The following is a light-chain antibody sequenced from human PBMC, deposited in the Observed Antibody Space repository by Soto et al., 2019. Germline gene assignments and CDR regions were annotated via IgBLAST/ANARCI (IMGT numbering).Light chain of an antibody. Sequence: QSVLTQPASVSGSPGQSITISCTGTSSDVGGFNFVSWYQQYPGQAPKLVIYEVINRPSGISDRFSGSKSDNTTSLTISGRQAEDEADYYCSSYRSGSILYVFGTGTMLTVL. V-gene: IGLV2-14*01. CDR1: SSDVGGFNF. CDR3: SSYRSGSILYV. J-gene: IGLJ1*01. CDR2: EVI.